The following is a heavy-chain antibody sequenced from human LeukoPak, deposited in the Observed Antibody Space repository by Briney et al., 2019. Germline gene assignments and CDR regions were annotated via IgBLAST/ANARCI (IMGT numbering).Heavy chain of an antibody. J-gene: IGHJ5*02. CDR2: FFYSGST. V-gene: IGHV4-59*01. Sequence: SETLSLTCSVSGGSISSYYWSWIRQPPGKGLEWIGYFFYSGSTNYNPSLKSRVTISVDTSKNQFSLKLSSVTAADTAVYYCARGSGGYHYDHWGQGTLVTVSS. CDR1: GGSISSYY. CDR3: ARGSGGYHYDH. D-gene: IGHD3-22*01.